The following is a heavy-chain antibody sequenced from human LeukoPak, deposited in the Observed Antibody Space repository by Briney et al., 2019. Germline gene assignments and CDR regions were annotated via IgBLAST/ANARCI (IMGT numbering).Heavy chain of an antibody. CDR3: ARGREGGYCSSTSCLFDY. CDR2: IYYSGST. D-gene: IGHD2-2*01. V-gene: IGHV4-59*01. Sequence: SETLSLTCTVSGGSISSYYWSWIRRPPGKGLEWIGYIYYSGSTNYNPSLKGRVTISVDTSKNQFSLKLSSVTAADTAVYYCARGREGGYCSSTSCLFDYWGQGTLVTVSS. J-gene: IGHJ4*02. CDR1: GGSISSYY.